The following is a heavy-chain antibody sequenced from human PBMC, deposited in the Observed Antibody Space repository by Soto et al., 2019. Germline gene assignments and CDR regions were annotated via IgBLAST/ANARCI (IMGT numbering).Heavy chain of an antibody. CDR2: IKQDGSEK. Sequence: EGSLRLSXAASGFTFSSYWMSWVRQAPGKGLEWVANIKQDGSEKYYGDSVKGRFTSSRDNAKNSLYLQMNSLRAEDTAVYYCARDEYSSGRDGYRGQGTLVTVSS. J-gene: IGHJ4*02. CDR1: GFTFSSYW. D-gene: IGHD6-19*01. V-gene: IGHV3-7*01. CDR3: ARDEYSSGRDGY.